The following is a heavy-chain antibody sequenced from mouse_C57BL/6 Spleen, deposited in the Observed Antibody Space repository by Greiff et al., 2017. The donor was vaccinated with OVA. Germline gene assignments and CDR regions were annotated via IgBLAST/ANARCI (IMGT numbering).Heavy chain of an antibody. D-gene: IGHD1-1*02. Sequence: EVKLMESGGGLVQPGGSLSLSCAASGFTFTDYYMSWVRQPPGKALEWLGFISNKANGYTTEYSASVKGRFTISRDNSQSILYLQRNALRAEDRATYYCARYGGVMDYWGQGTSVTVSS. CDR3: ARYGGVMDY. V-gene: IGHV7-3*01. CDR1: GFTFTDYY. CDR2: ISNKANGYTT. J-gene: IGHJ4*01.